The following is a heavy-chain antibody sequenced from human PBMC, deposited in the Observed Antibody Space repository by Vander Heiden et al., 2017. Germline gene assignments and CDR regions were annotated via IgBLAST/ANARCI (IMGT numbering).Heavy chain of an antibody. Sequence: EVQLLESGGGLVQPGGSLRLSCAASGFTFSTDAMTWGRQAPGKGLQWVSSISGSGGTTYYADSVKGRFTISRDNSKNTLYVQMNSLRAEDTAMYYCAKEWAGDPLWWGQGTLVTVSS. D-gene: IGHD7-27*01. CDR3: AKEWAGDPLW. CDR1: GFTFSTDA. V-gene: IGHV3-23*01. CDR2: ISGSGGTT. J-gene: IGHJ4*02.